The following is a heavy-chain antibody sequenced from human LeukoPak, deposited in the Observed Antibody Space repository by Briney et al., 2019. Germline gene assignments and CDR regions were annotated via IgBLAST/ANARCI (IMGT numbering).Heavy chain of an antibody. CDR3: ASSGYRPNGYFDY. V-gene: IGHV3-11*03. Sequence: GGSLRLSCAASGFTFSDYYMSWIRQAPGKALEWISYISGSSSYINYADSVKGRFTISRDSAKHSIYLRMNSLRADDTAVYYCASSGYRPNGYFDYWGQGTLVTVSS. CDR1: GFTFSDYY. D-gene: IGHD3-3*01. J-gene: IGHJ4*02. CDR2: ISGSSSYI.